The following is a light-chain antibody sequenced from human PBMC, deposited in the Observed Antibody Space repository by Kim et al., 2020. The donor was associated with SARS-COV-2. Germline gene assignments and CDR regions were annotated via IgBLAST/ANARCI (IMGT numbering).Light chain of an antibody. J-gene: IGLJ3*02. Sequence: QSASVSGSPGQSITISCTGTSSDVGGYNYVSWYQQHPGKAPKLMIYDVSNRPSGVSNRFSGSKSGNTASLPISGLTAEDEADYYCSAYTSSRTWV. CDR2: DVS. CDR3: SAYTSSRTWV. CDR1: SSDVGGYNY. V-gene: IGLV2-14*03.